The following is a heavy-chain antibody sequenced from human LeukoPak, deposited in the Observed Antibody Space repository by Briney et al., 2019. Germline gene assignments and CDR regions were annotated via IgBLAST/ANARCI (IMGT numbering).Heavy chain of an antibody. CDR1: GYTFSNYN. J-gene: IGHJ3*01. D-gene: IGHD3-10*01. CDR3: ARGYFGDPPAFDH. V-gene: IGHV1-46*01. Sequence: ASVKVSCQASGYTFSNYNIHWVRQAPGQGLEWMGIINPSGGSANYAQAFQGRVTTTRDTSTSTVYMELSSLRSDDTAVYYCARGYFGDPPAFDHWGQGTVVTVSS. CDR2: INPSGGSA.